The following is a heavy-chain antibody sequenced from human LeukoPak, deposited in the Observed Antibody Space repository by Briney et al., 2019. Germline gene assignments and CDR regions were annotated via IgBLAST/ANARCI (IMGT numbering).Heavy chain of an antibody. CDR2: ISYDGSNK. CDR1: GFTFSSYG. CDR3: ARDLLGYSYDAYYFDF. D-gene: IGHD5-18*01. V-gene: IGHV3-30*03. Sequence: GRSLRLSCAASGFTFSSYGMHWVRQAPGKGLGWVAVISYDGSNKYYADSVKGRFTISRDNSKNTLYLQMNSLRAEDTAVYYCARDLLGYSYDAYYFDFWGQGTLVTVSS. J-gene: IGHJ4*02.